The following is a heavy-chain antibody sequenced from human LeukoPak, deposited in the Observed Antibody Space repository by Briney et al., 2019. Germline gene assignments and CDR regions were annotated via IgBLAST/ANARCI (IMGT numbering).Heavy chain of an antibody. CDR2: IYQSGNT. Sequence: PAETLSLTCTVSGVSISGYYWTWIRQPPGKGLEWIGYIYQSGNTNYNPSLKIRVTISLDMSKNQFSLKLTSVTAADTAVYYCARRTTVAPEYHFGSWGQGILVTVSP. J-gene: IGHJ4*02. V-gene: IGHV4-59*08. D-gene: IGHD5-12*01. CDR3: ARRTTVAPEYHFGS. CDR1: GVSISGYY.